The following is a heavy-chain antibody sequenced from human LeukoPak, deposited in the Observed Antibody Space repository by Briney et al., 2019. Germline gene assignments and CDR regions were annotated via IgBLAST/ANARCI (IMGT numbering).Heavy chain of an antibody. CDR2: ITGSGGNT. D-gene: IGHD3/OR15-3a*01. J-gene: IGHJ4*02. CDR1: GFTFSSDG. Sequence: GGSLRLSCAASGFTFSSDGMSWVRQAPGKGLEWVSNITGSGGNTYYVDSVKGRFTISRDNAKNTVCLRMNSLRAGDSVVYYWAKWGDYDFLTGYSVSEYCGQGALVTVSS. CDR3: AKWGDYDFLTGYSVSEY. V-gene: IGHV3-23*01.